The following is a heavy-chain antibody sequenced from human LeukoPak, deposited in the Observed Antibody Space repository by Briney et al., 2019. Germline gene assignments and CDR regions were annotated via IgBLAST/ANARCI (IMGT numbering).Heavy chain of an antibody. CDR2: ISESGADT. D-gene: IGHD3-9*01. V-gene: IGHV3-23*01. CDR1: GFAFSIYA. CDR3: AKTLTGYYGLDY. J-gene: IGHJ4*02. Sequence: GGSLRLSCAPSGFAFSIYAMHWVRQAPGKGLEWVSTISESGADTYYADSVKGRFTVSRDNSKITLYLQLKSLRAEDTAVYYCAKTLTGYYGLDYWGPGTLVTVSS.